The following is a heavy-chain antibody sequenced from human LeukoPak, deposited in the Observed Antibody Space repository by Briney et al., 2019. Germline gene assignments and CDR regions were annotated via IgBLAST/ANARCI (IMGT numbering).Heavy chain of an antibody. CDR2: IASDGSST. CDR1: GFTFSSYW. Sequence: GGSLRLSCAASGFTFSSYWMNWVRQAPGKGLVWVSRIASDGSSTTYADSVKGRFSISRDNAKNTLYLQMNSLRAEDTAVYYCARVGYCSSTSCRRGAFDIWGQGTMVTVSS. CDR3: ARVGYCSSTSCRRGAFDI. V-gene: IGHV3-74*01. D-gene: IGHD2-2*01. J-gene: IGHJ3*02.